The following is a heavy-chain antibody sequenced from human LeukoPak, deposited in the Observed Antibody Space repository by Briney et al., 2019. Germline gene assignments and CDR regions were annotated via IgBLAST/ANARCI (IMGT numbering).Heavy chain of an antibody. CDR2: ITTSSSYI. CDR1: GCTFSSYS. CDR3: ARVLLGGSGSYLDAFDI. Sequence: GGSPRLSWAASGCTFSSYSVNWVRQAPGKGLELFSSITTSSSYIHYADSVKGRFTISRDNAKNSLYLQMNSLRAEDTAVYYCARVLLGGSGSYLDAFDIRGQGTMVTVSS. D-gene: IGHD3-10*01. V-gene: IGHV3-21*01. J-gene: IGHJ3*02.